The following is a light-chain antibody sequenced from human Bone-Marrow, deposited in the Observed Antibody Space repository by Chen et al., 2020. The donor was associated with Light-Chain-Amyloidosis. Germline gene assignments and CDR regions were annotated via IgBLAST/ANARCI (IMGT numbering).Light chain of an antibody. Sequence: QSAPTHPAPVSGSPGQSITIPCTGTSSDVGGDNHVSWYQQHPDKAPKLMIYEVTNRPSWVPDRFSGSKSDNTASLTISGLQTEDEADYFCSSYTITNTLVFGSGTRVTVL. J-gene: IGLJ1*01. CDR1: SSDVGGDNH. CDR3: SSYTITNTLV. V-gene: IGLV2-14*01. CDR2: EVT.